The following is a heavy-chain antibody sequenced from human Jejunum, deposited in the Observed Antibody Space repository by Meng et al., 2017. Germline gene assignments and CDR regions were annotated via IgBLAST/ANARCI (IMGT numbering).Heavy chain of an antibody. D-gene: IGHD6-19*01. V-gene: IGHV1-2*02. J-gene: IGHJ5*02. Sequence: ASVTVSCKASGYTFTGHYMHWVRQAPGQGLAWMGWINPDGGGTNYAQKFQGRIIVTRDTSINTVYMELNRLTSDDAAVYYCSRAAVGWYNWFDPWGQGTLVTVSS. CDR3: SRAAVGWYNWFDP. CDR1: GYTFTGHY. CDR2: INPDGGGT.